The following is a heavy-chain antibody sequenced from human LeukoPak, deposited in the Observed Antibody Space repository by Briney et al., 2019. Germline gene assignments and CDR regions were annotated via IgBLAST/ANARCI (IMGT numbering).Heavy chain of an antibody. CDR1: GYSISSGYY. V-gene: IGHV4-38-2*01. J-gene: IGHJ4*02. CDR2: IYHSGST. Sequence: PSETLSLTCAVSGYSISSGYYWGWIRQPPGKGLEWIGSIYHSGSTYYNPSLKSRVTISVDTSKNQFSLKLSSVTAAGTAVYYCARQSATAAYDYWGQGTLVTVSS. CDR3: ARQSATAAYDY. D-gene: IGHD6-13*01.